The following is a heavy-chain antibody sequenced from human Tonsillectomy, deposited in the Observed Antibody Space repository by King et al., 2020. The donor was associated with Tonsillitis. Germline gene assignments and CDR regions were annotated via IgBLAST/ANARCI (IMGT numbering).Heavy chain of an antibody. CDR3: AKDPTYYKTTYYFDY. D-gene: IGHD3-10*01. J-gene: IGHJ4*02. CDR1: GFTFSSYA. CDR2: ISGGGGST. V-gene: IGHV3-23*04. Sequence: VQLVESGGSLVQPGGSLRVSCAASGFTFSSYAMSWVRQAPGKGLEWLSLISGGGGSTYYADSMKGRFTISRDNSKNTLYLQMNSLRVEDTAVYYCAKDPTYYKTTYYFDYWGQGTLVTVSS.